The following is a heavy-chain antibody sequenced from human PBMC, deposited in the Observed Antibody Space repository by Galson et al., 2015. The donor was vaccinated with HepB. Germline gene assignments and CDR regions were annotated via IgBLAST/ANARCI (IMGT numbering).Heavy chain of an antibody. CDR3: AKEVSVRRSYGWPLDY. Sequence: SLRLSCAASGFTFSTYGMHWVRQAPGKGLEWVAVISYDGNVKYYADSVKGRFTISRDNSKNTLYLQMNSLRTEDTAVFYCAKEVSVRRSYGWPLDYWGQGTLVTVSS. D-gene: IGHD5-18*01. J-gene: IGHJ4*02. CDR2: ISYDGNVK. V-gene: IGHV3-30*18. CDR1: GFTFSTYG.